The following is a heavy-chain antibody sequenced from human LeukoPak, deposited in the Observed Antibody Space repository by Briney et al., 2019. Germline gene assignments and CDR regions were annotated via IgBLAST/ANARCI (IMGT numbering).Heavy chain of an antibody. CDR2: IKQDGSEK. V-gene: IGHV3-7*01. CDR1: GFTFSSYW. Sequence: GGSLRLSCAASGFTFSSYWMSWVRQAPGKGLEWVANIKQDGSEKYYVDSVKGRFTISRDNAKNSLYLQMNSLRAEDTAVYYCARGYSSSWYLGPYFDYWGQGTLVTVSS. CDR3: ARGYSSSWYLGPYFDY. D-gene: IGHD6-13*01. J-gene: IGHJ4*02.